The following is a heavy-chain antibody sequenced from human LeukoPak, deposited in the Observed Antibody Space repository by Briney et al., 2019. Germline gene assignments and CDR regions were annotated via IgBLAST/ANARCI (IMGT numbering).Heavy chain of an antibody. J-gene: IGHJ4*02. D-gene: IGHD3-10*01. Sequence: SETLSLTCTVSGGSISNYYWSWIRQPPGKGLEWIGYINYSGSTNFNPSLKSRVTISVDTSKNQFSLKLSSVTAADTAVYYCAREYYYGSGSYYDCWGQGTLVTVSS. V-gene: IGHV4-59*01. CDR3: AREYYYGSGSYYDC. CDR2: INYSGST. CDR1: GGSISNYY.